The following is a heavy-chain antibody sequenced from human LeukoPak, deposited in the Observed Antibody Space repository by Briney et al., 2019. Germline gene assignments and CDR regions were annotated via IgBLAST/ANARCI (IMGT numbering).Heavy chain of an antibody. CDR3: ARRVAVGNYFDP. J-gene: IGHJ5*02. CDR2: IYYSGST. D-gene: IGHD4-11*01. CDR1: GGSISTYY. Sequence: PSETLSLPCTFSGGSISTYYWSWARQPPGKGLQWLGYIYYSGSTNYNPSLKSRVTISLNTSRNQYSLRLRSVTAADTAVYYCARRVAVGNYFDPWGQGTLVTVSS. V-gene: IGHV4-59*08.